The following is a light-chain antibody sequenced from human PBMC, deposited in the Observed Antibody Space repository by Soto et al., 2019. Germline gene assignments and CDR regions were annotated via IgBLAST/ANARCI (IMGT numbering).Light chain of an antibody. CDR1: QSLVHSDGNTY. J-gene: IGKJ2*01. CDR3: MQGTHWPPYT. CDR2: KVS. V-gene: IGKV2-30*02. Sequence: DVVMTQSPLSLPVTLGQPASISCRSSQSLVHSDGNTYLNWFHQRPGQSPRRLIYKVSNPDSGVPDRFSGSGSDTDFTLKISGVEAEDVGVYYCMQGTHWPPYTFGQGTKVDIK.